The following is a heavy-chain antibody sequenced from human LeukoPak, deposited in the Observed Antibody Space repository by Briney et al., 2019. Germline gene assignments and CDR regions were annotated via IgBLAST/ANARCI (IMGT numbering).Heavy chain of an antibody. CDR2: IYPGDSDT. CDR1: GYSFTSYW. D-gene: IGHD2-15*01. V-gene: IGHV5-51*01. CDR3: ATRNGGSSGSDAFDI. Sequence: KNGESLKISCKGSGYSFTSYWIGWVRQMPVKGLEWMGIIYPGDSDTRYSPSFQGQVTISADKSISTAYLQWSSLKASDTAMYYCATRNGGSSGSDAFDIWGQGTMVTVSS. J-gene: IGHJ3*02.